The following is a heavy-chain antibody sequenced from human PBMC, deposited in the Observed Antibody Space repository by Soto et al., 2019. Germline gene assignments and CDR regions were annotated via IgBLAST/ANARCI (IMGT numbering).Heavy chain of an antibody. CDR2: INHSGST. Sequence: SETLSLTCAVYGGSFIGYYWSWIRQPPGKGLEWIGEINHSGSTNYNPSLKSRVTISVDTSKNQFSLKLSSVTAADTAVYYCARDHILDLGYCSGGSGYHLFGWFDPWGQGTLVTVSS. CDR3: ARDHILDLGYCSGGSGYHLFGWFDP. D-gene: IGHD2-15*01. V-gene: IGHV4-34*01. J-gene: IGHJ5*02. CDR1: GGSFIGYY.